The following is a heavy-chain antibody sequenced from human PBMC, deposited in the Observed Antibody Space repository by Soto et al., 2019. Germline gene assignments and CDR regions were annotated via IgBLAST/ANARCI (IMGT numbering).Heavy chain of an antibody. J-gene: IGHJ5*02. CDR3: ARDQVGDYVWVSYRYLS. Sequence: EVQLVESGGGLIQPGGSLRLSCAASGFTVSSNYMSWVRQAPGKGLEWVSVIYSGGSTYYADSVKGRFTISRDNSKNTLYLQMNSLRAEDTAVYYCARDQVGDYVWVSYRYLSWGQGTLVTVSS. CDR2: IYSGGST. CDR1: GFTVSSNY. D-gene: IGHD3-16*02. V-gene: IGHV3-53*01.